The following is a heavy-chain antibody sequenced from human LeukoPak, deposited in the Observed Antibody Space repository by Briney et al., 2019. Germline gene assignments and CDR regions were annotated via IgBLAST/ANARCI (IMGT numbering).Heavy chain of an antibody. CDR2: IGVSGGNT. Sequence: GGSLRLSCAASGFTFSSYAMSWVRQAPGRGLEWVSAIGVSGGNTYYADSVKGRFTISRDNSKNTLYLQMNSLRAEDTAIYYCAKHPNYCSGGSCYSPFDSWGQGTLVTVSS. V-gene: IGHV3-23*01. CDR1: GFTFSSYA. J-gene: IGHJ4*02. CDR3: AKHPNYCSGGSCYSPFDS. D-gene: IGHD2-15*01.